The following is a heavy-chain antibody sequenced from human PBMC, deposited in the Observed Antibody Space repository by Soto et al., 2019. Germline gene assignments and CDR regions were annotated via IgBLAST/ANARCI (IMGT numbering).Heavy chain of an antibody. CDR3: ARGRVAARSSFDP. Sequence: GAPAKVSCKASRYTFTSYAICWVRQSPGQGLEWMGWISAYNGNTNYAQKLQGRVTMTTDTSTSTAYMELRSLRSDDTAVYYCARGRVAARSSFDPWGQGTLVTVSS. J-gene: IGHJ5*02. D-gene: IGHD6-6*01. CDR1: RYTFTSYA. CDR2: ISAYNGNT. V-gene: IGHV1-18*01.